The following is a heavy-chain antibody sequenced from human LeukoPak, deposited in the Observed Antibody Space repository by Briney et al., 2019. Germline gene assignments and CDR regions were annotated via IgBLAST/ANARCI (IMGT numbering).Heavy chain of an antibody. CDR2: MNPNSGNI. Sequence: ASVKVSCKASGYTFTRYDINWVRQATGQGLEWMGWMNPNSGNIGYAQKFQGRVTMTRNTSISTAYMELSSLRSEDAAVYYCARGYGGTSYYGSGNYYNPNWLDPWGQGTLVTVSS. D-gene: IGHD3-10*01. V-gene: IGHV1-8*01. CDR1: GYTFTRYD. J-gene: IGHJ5*02. CDR3: ARGYGGTSYYGSGNYYNPNWLDP.